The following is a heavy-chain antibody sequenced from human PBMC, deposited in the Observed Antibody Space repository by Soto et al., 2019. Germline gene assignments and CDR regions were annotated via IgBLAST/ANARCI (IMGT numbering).Heavy chain of an antibody. CDR3: ARHHGPTTSENWFDP. CDR1: GYTFFTYD. D-gene: IGHD5-12*01. Sequence: QVHLVQSGVEVKTTGASVKVSCQASGYTFFTYDISWVRQAPGQGLEWMGWISTYSGDTKYAQKFQGRLTMTTDTSTKTAYLELRSRRSHDTAVFYCARHHGPTTSENWFDPWGQGTLVTVSS. CDR2: ISTYSGDT. J-gene: IGHJ5*02. V-gene: IGHV1-18*01.